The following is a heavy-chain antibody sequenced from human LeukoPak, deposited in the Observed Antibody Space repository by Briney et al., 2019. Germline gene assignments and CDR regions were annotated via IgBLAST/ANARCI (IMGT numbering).Heavy chain of an antibody. CDR2: IKQDGSEK. CDR3: ARGHNWNDVPGPNWFDL. CDR1: GFTFSSYW. V-gene: IGHV3-7*03. J-gene: IGHJ5*02. Sequence: GGSLRLSCAASGFTFSSYWMSWVRQAPGKGLEWVANIKQDGSEKYYVDSVKGRFTISRDNAKNSLYLQMNSLRAEDTAVYYCARGHNWNDVPGPNWFDLWGQGTLVTVSS. D-gene: IGHD1-20*01.